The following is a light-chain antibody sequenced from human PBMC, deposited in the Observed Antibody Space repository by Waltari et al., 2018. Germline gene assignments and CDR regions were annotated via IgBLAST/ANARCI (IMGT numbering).Light chain of an antibody. V-gene: IGKV3-11*01. CDR3: QQRNSWPLT. J-gene: IGKJ3*01. Sequence: EIVLTQSPVTLSLSPGEGATLSCKTSQSVGDFLAWYQQRPGQAPRLLIYDGSLRAAGIPARFSGSGSGTDFTLTISSLESEDSAVYFCQQRNSWPLTFGPGTTV. CDR2: DGS. CDR1: QSVGDF.